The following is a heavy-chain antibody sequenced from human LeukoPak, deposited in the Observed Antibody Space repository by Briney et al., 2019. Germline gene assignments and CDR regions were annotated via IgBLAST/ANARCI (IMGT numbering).Heavy chain of an antibody. J-gene: IGHJ4*02. Sequence: PGGSLRLSCAASGFTFSSYGMHWVRQAPGKGLEWVAVIWYDGSNKYYADSVKGRFTISRDNFKNTLYLQMNSLTAEDTAVYYCAKEEEAYCGGDCYSTAGYWGQGTLVTVSS. CDR3: AKEEEAYCGGDCYSTAGY. CDR1: GFTFSSYG. V-gene: IGHV3-33*06. CDR2: IWYDGSNK. D-gene: IGHD2-21*02.